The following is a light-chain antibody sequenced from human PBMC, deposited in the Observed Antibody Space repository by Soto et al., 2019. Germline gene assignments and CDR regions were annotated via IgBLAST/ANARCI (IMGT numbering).Light chain of an antibody. V-gene: IGLV4-60*02. CDR1: SGHSSYI. J-gene: IGLJ7*01. CDR3: ETWDSNTHAV. CDR2: LESSGSY. Sequence: QPVLTQSSSASASLGSSVKLTCTLSSGHSSYIIAWHQQQPGKATRYLMKLESSGSYNKGSGVPDLFSGSSSAADRYLTTSIHPLEDEADYYCETWDSNTHAVFGGGTQLTVL.